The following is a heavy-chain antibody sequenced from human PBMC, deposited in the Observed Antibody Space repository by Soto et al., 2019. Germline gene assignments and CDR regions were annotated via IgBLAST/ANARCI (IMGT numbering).Heavy chain of an antibody. D-gene: IGHD3-3*01. Sequence: SETLSLTCTVSGGSFSTNDYYWSWIRQPPGKGLEYIGYIYYSGSTYYTPSLRSRVTMSVDPSKSQFSLRLSSVTAADTAVYYCARARATYWSGKTMDVWDQGTTVTVS. CDR1: GGSFSTNDYY. CDR3: ARARATYWSGKTMDV. CDR2: IYYSGST. J-gene: IGHJ6*02. V-gene: IGHV4-30-4*01.